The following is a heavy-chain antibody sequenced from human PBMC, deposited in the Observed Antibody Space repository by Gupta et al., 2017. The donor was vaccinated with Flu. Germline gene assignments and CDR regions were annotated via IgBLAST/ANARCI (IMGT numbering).Heavy chain of an antibody. J-gene: IGHJ3*02. V-gene: IGHV3-7*01. CDR3: ARAWNGGAFDI. CDR2: IKQDGTEK. Sequence: EVQLVESGGGLVQPGGPLRPSCAASGFTFSDYWMSWVRQAPGKGLEWVANIKQDGTEKYYVDSVKGRFTISRDNAKNSLYLQMHSLRAEDTAVYYCARAWNGGAFDIWGQGTMVTVSP. CDR1: GFTFSDYW. D-gene: IGHD1-1*01.